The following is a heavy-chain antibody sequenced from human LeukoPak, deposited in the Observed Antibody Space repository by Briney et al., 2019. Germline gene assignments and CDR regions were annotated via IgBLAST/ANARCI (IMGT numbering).Heavy chain of an antibody. Sequence: GGSLRLSCAASGFTFSGYWMHWVRQAPGKGLVWVSRIKSDGSSTTYADSVKGRFTISRDNAKDTLYLEMNSLRAEDTAVYYCARTFAAAHIDYWGQGTLVTVSS. J-gene: IGHJ4*02. CDR3: ARTFAAAHIDY. D-gene: IGHD2-15*01. CDR2: IKSDGSST. V-gene: IGHV3-74*01. CDR1: GFTFSGYW.